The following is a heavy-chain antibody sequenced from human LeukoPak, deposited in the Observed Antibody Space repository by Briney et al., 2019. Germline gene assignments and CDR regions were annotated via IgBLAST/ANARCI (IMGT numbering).Heavy chain of an antibody. Sequence: TPSETLSLTCTVSGGSISSGGYYWSWIRQPPGKGLEWIGYIYHSGSTYYNPSLKSRVTISVDRSKNQFSLKLSSVTAADTAVYYCAIGRAAPDYWGQGTLVTVSS. V-gene: IGHV4-30-2*01. D-gene: IGHD2-15*01. J-gene: IGHJ4*02. CDR1: GGSISSGGYY. CDR3: AIGRAAPDY. CDR2: IYHSGST.